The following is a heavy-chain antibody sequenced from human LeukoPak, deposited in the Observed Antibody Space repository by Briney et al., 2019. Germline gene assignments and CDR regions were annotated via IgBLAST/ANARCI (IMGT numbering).Heavy chain of an antibody. CDR1: GFTFSSYA. J-gene: IGHJ3*02. Sequence: PGGSLRLSCAASGFTFSSYAMSWIRQAPGKGLEWVSYISSSGSTIYYADSVKGRFTISRDNAKNSLYLQMNSLRAEDTAVYYCARVGVVVVAATPGAYDAFDIWGQGTMVTVSS. CDR3: ARVGVVVVAATPGAYDAFDI. V-gene: IGHV3-11*04. D-gene: IGHD2-15*01. CDR2: ISSSGSTI.